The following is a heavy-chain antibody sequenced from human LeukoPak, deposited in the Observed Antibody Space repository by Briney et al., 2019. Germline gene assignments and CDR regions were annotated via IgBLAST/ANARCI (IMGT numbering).Heavy chain of an antibody. D-gene: IGHD3-22*01. CDR1: GYTFTRYD. CDR2: MNPNSGNT. CDR3: AGGDFVVVITRVVYYFDY. J-gene: IGHJ4*02. V-gene: IGHV1-8*01. Sequence: VASVKVSCKASGYTFTRYDINWVRQATGQGLEWMGWMNPNSGNTGYAQKFQGRVTMTRNTSISTAYMELSSLRSEDTAVYYCAGGDFVVVITRVVYYFDYWGQGTLVTVSS.